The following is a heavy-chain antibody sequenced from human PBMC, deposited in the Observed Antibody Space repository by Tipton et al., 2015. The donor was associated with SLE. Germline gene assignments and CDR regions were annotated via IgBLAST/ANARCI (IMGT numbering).Heavy chain of an antibody. CDR2: IYYSVST. V-gene: IGHV4-34*10. J-gene: IGHJ4*01. D-gene: IGHD2-15*01. CDR1: GGPFNGFF. CDR3: ARTMGVGYCSGVSCFEPFNY. Sequence: SLRLSCAVSGGPFNGFFWTWIRQPPGKGLGWIGYIYYSVSTYFNPSLKSRVTMSVDTSKNQFSLKLSSVTAMDTAVYYCARTMGVGYCSGVSCFEPFNYLGHGSLVTVSS.